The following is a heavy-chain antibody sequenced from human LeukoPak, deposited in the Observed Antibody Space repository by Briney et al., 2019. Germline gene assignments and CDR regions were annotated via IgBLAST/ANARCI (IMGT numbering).Heavy chain of an antibody. CDR2: ISSSGSTI. Sequence: GGSLRLSCAASGFTFSSYEMNWVRQAPGKWLEWVSYISSSGSTIYYADSVKGRFTISRDNAKNSLYLQMNSLRAEDTAVYYCARFPRGYSYGSADYWGQGTLVAVSS. V-gene: IGHV3-48*03. J-gene: IGHJ4*02. CDR1: GFTFSSYE. CDR3: ARFPRGYSYGSADY. D-gene: IGHD5-18*01.